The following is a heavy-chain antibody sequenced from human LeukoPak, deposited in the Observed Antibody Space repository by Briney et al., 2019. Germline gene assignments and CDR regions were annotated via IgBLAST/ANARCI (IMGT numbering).Heavy chain of an antibody. Sequence: PGGSLRLSCAASGFTFSSYSMNWVRQAPGKGLEWVSSISSSSSYIYYADSVKGRFTISRDNSKNTLYLQMNSLRAEDTAVYYCAKGRHYYGSGSPNYFDYWGQGTLVTVSS. CDR1: GFTFSSYS. CDR3: AKGRHYYGSGSPNYFDY. D-gene: IGHD3-10*01. J-gene: IGHJ4*02. CDR2: ISSSSSYI. V-gene: IGHV3-21*01.